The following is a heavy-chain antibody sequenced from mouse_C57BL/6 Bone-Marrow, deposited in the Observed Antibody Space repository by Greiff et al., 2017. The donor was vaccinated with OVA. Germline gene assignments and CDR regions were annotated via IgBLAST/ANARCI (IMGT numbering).Heavy chain of an antibody. CDR1: GYTFTSYW. CDR3: ARGGYYSNPLY. D-gene: IGHD2-5*01. CDR2: IDPSDSYT. Sequence: VQLQQPGAELVRPGTSVKLSCKASGYTFTSYWMHWVKQRPGQGLEWIGVIDPSDSYTNYNQKLKGKATLTVDTSSSTAYMQLCSLASDDPAVYYCARGGYYSNPLYWGQGTTLTVSS. J-gene: IGHJ2*01. V-gene: IGHV1-59*01.